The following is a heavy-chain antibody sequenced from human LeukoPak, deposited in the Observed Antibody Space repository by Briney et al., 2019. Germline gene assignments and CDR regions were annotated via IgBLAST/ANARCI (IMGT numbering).Heavy chain of an antibody. D-gene: IGHD4-17*01. CDR1: GDSFSSHY. Sequence: SETLSLTCTVSGDSFSSHYWTWIRQPPGKGLEWIGDISYIGSTNYSPSLKSRVTISIDTSKNQSSLKLTSVTAADTAVYYCARDLVTVTKGFDIWGQGTMVSVSS. CDR3: ARDLVTVTKGFDI. CDR2: ISYIGST. V-gene: IGHV4-59*11. J-gene: IGHJ3*02.